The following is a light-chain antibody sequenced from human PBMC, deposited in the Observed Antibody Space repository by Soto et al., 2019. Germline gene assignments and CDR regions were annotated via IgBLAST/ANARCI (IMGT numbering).Light chain of an antibody. Sequence: QSVLTQPACVSGSPGQSITISCTGTSRDVGGYNYVSWYQQHPGKAPELMIHDVSNRPSGVSNRFSGSKSGNTASLTISGLQAEDEAEYYCISYTSSSLYVFGTGTKVTVL. J-gene: IGLJ1*01. CDR3: ISYTSSSLYV. V-gene: IGLV2-14*01. CDR1: SRDVGGYNY. CDR2: DVS.